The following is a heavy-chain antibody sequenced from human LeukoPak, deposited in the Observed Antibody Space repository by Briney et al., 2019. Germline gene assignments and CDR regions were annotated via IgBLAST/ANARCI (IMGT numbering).Heavy chain of an antibody. D-gene: IGHD3-10*01. CDR3: VRDGSGSVEFDY. CDR1: GFTSSGYW. J-gene: IGHJ4*02. V-gene: IGHV3-7*01. CDR2: IKEDGSKT. Sequence: GGSLRLSCAASGFTSSGYWMNWVRQAPGKGLEWVANIKEDGSKTYYADSLKGRFTISRDNAENSLYLQMYSLRVEDTAVYYCVRDGSGSVEFDYWGQGTLVTVSS.